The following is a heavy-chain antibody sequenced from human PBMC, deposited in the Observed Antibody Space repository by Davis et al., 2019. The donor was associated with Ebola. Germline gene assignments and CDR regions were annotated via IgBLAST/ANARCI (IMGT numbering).Heavy chain of an antibody. Sequence: GEPLKISCAASGFTFSSYAMSWVRQAPGKGLEWVANIKQDGSEKYYVDSVKGRFTISRDNAKNSLYLQMNSLRAEDTAVYYCARDGAVAGMRWFDPWGQGTLATVSS. CDR1: GFTFSSYA. CDR3: ARDGAVAGMRWFDP. V-gene: IGHV3-7*01. J-gene: IGHJ5*02. CDR2: IKQDGSEK. D-gene: IGHD6-19*01.